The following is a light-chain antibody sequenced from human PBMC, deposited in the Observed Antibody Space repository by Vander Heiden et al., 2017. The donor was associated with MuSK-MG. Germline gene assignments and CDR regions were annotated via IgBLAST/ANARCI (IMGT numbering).Light chain of an antibody. CDR2: AAS. J-gene: IGKJ1*01. V-gene: IGKV1-39*01. Sequence: IQMTQSPSSLSASVGDRVTITCRASQSVSSFLNWYQQKPGKAPNLLIYAASTLQSGVPSRFSGSGSGTDFHLTINRPQPEDFAIYYCQQSYTVPWTFGQGTKVGIK. CDR3: QQSYTVPWT. CDR1: QSVSSF.